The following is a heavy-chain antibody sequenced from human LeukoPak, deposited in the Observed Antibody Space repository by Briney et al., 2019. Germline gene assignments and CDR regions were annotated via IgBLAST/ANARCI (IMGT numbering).Heavy chain of an antibody. Sequence: PGGSLRLSCVASGFTVSGNYMSWVRQAPGKGLEWVSAIYTAGTTHYADSVKGRFTISRDNSKNTLCLQMNSLRAEDTAVYYCATGTVGYGAYGLDVWGLGTTVTVSS. D-gene: IGHD3-22*01. CDR3: ATGTVGYGAYGLDV. V-gene: IGHV3-66*01. J-gene: IGHJ6*02. CDR1: GFTVSGNY. CDR2: IYTAGTT.